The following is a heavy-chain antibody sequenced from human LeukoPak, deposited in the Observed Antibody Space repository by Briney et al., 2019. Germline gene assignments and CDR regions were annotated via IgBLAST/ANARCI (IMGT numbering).Heavy chain of an antibody. J-gene: IGHJ4*02. CDR1: GGSISSSGYY. CDR3: ARAGRGMRVRGVISPFDY. Sequence: SETLSLTCTVSGGSISSSGYYWGWIRQPPGKGLEWIGSIYYSGSTYYNPSLKSRVTISVDTSKNQFSLKLSSVTAADTAVYYCARAGRGMRVRGVISPFDYWGQGTLVTVSS. CDR2: IYYSGST. D-gene: IGHD3-10*01. V-gene: IGHV4-39*07.